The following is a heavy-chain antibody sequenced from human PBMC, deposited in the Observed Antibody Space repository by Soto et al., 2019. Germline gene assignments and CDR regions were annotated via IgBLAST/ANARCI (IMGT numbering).Heavy chain of an antibody. CDR1: GFTFSSFG. D-gene: IGHD3-3*01. CDR3: TLDASYYSLWRGYYPSRNGMDV. CDR2: IWYDGSKK. V-gene: IGHV3-33*01. Sequence: QVQVVESGGGVVQPGRSLRLSCAASGFTFSSFGMHWVRQAPGKGLEWVSLIWYDGSKKSYGDSVKGRFTISRDNSRNTVYLKMNSMRADHTAVYYCTLDASYYSLWRGYYPSRNGMDVWGQGTTVTVS. J-gene: IGHJ6*02.